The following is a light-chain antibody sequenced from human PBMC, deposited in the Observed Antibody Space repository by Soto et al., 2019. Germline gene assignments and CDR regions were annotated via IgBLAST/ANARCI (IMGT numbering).Light chain of an antibody. J-gene: IGLJ1*01. Sequence: QAVVTQPASVSGSPGQSITISCTGTSSDVGGYNYVSWYQQHPGKAPKLMIYEVSNRPSGVSNRFSGSKSSNTASLTISGLQAEDEADYYCSSYTSSSTPYVFGTGTKLTVL. CDR2: EVS. CDR3: SSYTSSSTPYV. V-gene: IGLV2-14*01. CDR1: SSDVGGYNY.